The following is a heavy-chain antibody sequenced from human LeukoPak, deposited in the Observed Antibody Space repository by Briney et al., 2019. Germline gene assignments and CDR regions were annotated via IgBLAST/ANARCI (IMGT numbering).Heavy chain of an antibody. D-gene: IGHD6-19*01. CDR2: IYYSGST. CDR3: ARGIHPYSSGWYHTPIERIDP. J-gene: IGHJ5*02. Sequence: PSETLSLTCTVSGGSISSYYWSWIRQPPGKGLEWIGYIYYSGSTNYNPSLKSRVTISVDTSKNQFSLKLSSVTAADTAVYYCARGIHPYSSGWYHTPIERIDPWGQGTLVTVSS. V-gene: IGHV4-59*01. CDR1: GGSISSYY.